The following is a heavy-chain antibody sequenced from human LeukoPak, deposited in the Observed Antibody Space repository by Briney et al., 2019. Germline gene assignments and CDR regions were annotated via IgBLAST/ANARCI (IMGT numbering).Heavy chain of an antibody. D-gene: IGHD2-15*01. V-gene: IGHV4-59*08. Sequence: SETLSLTCNVSGGSIRSYYWSLIRQPPGKGLEWVGYIFYSGTTDSNPSLKSRVTVSVDTSKNQFSLKLSSVTAADTAVYYCARTYCSGGSCHFDYWGQGTLVTVSS. J-gene: IGHJ4*02. CDR1: GGSIRSYY. CDR2: IFYSGTT. CDR3: ARTYCSGGSCHFDY.